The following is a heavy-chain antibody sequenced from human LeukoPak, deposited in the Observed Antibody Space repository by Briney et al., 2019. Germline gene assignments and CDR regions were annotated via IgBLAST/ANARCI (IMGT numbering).Heavy chain of an antibody. CDR2: IDNSGST. D-gene: IGHD3-16*01. CDR1: GGSISSTGYY. V-gene: IGHV4-61*09. J-gene: IGHJ6*03. CDR3: ARDCEFCDLLFYMNV. Sequence: PSETLSLTCTVSGGSISSTGYYWTWIRQPARKGLEWIGHIDNSGSTNCNPSLKSRVTISVDTSKNQFSLNLTSVTAADTAVYYCARDCEFCDLLFYMNVWGKGTTVTVSS.